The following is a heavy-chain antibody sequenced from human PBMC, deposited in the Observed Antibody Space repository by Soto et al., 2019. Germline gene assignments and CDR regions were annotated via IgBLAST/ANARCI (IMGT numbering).Heavy chain of an antibody. CDR2: IVPMYDSV. CDR3: ATWRSYSGSYCFDY. J-gene: IGHJ4*02. V-gene: IGHV1-69*06. Sequence: QVQLVQSGAEVRKPGDSVKVSCEASGGTLNTYTINWMRQAPGRGLEWVGQIVPMYDSVNYAEKFQGRVTITADKSTKTAYMEMTSLRSQDTALYFCATWRSYSGSYCFDYWGQGTLVTVSS. CDR1: GGTLNTYT. D-gene: IGHD1-26*01.